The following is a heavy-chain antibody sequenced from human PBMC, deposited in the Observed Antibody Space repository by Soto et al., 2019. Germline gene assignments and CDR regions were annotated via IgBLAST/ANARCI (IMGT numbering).Heavy chain of an antibody. CDR3: ARHLVGSTRGNFDY. Sequence: PGESLKISCKTSGYSFTSYWSGWVRQLPGKGMEWMGNIYPYDSDTKYSPSFQGQVTISADTSITTAYLQWSGLRASDTAIYFCARHLVGSTRGNFDYWGQGTLVTVSS. J-gene: IGHJ4*01. CDR1: GYSFTSYW. D-gene: IGHD2-2*01. V-gene: IGHV5-51*01. CDR2: IYPYDSDT.